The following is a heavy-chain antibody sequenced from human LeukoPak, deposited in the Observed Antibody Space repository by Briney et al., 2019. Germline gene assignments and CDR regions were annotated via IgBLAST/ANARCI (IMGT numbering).Heavy chain of an antibody. CDR3: ARLRGAYEPFDY. CDR2: IIPILGIA. J-gene: IGHJ4*02. Sequence: GASVKVSCKASGGTFSSYAISWVRQAPGQGLEWMGRIIPILGIANYAQKFQGRVTITADKSTSTAYMELSSLRSEDTAVYYCARLRGAYEPFDYWGQGTLVTVSS. CDR1: GGTFSSYA. D-gene: IGHD5-12*01. V-gene: IGHV1-69*04.